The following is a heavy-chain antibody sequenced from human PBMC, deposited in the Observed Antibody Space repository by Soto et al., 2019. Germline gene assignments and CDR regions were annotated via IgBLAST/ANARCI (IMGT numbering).Heavy chain of an antibody. D-gene: IGHD4-17*01. CDR1: GYTFTSYG. CDR2: ISAYNGNT. CDR3: ARDVPTVTTGGPDY. J-gene: IGHJ4*02. V-gene: IGHV1-18*01. Sequence: QVQLVQSGVEVEKPGASVTVSCKASGYTFTSYGVSWVRQAPGQGLEWMGWISAYNGNTNYAQKFQGRVTMTTYTSTSTAYMELRSLRSEDTAVDYCARDVPTVTTGGPDYWGQGTLVTVSS.